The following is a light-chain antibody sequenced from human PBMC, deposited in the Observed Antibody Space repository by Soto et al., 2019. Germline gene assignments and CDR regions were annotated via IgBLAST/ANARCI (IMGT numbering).Light chain of an antibody. V-gene: IGKV3-20*01. CDR3: QHYGRSPLMYS. CDR2: GAS. Sequence: EIVLTQSPGTLSLSPGERATLSCRASQSITSNFLAWYQQKPGQAPRLLIYGASTRAAGVPDRFSGSGSGTDFTLTITTLESEDFAVYYGQHYGRSPLMYSFGQGTKLGVK. CDR1: QSITSNF. J-gene: IGKJ2*01.